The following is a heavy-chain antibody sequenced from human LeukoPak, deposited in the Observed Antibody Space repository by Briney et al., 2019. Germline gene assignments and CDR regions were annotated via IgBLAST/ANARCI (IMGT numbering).Heavy chain of an antibody. J-gene: IGHJ4*02. CDR3: AKEWYVGSPPDY. Sequence: PGGSLRLSCGVSGFIFSDYGMHWVRQAPGKGLEWVASIRFGGTNNYYADSVKGRFTISRDNSRNTLYLQMTSLRPEDTALYYCAKEWYVGSPPDYWGQGTQVTVSS. V-gene: IGHV3-30*02. CDR1: GFIFSDYG. D-gene: IGHD3-10*01. CDR2: IRFGGTNN.